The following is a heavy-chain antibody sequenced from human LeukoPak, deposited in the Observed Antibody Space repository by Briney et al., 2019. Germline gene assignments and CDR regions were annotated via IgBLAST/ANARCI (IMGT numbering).Heavy chain of an antibody. V-gene: IGHV3-53*01. CDR2: IYSGGST. D-gene: IGHD5-18*01. J-gene: IGHJ6*02. Sequence: PGGSLRLSCAASGFTVSSNYMSWVRQAPGKGLEWVSVIYSGGSTYYAGSVKGRFTISRDNSKNTLYLQMNSLRAEDTAVYYCARPSDVDTGYYYYGMDVWGQGTTVTVSS. CDR3: ARPSDVDTGYYYYGMDV. CDR1: GFTVSSNY.